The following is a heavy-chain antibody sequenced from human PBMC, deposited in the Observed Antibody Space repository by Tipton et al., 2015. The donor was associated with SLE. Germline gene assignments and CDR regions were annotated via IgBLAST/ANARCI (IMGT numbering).Heavy chain of an antibody. D-gene: IGHD4-17*01. CDR1: GFTVSSNY. Sequence: SLRLSCAASGFTVSSNYMSWVRQAPGKGLEWVSVFYSGGSTYYADSVKGRFTISRDNSKNTLYLQMNSLRAEDTAVYYCARDLAHTVTTLWGQGTLVTVSS. CDR3: ARDLAHTVTTL. J-gene: IGHJ4*02. CDR2: FYSGGST. V-gene: IGHV3-53*01.